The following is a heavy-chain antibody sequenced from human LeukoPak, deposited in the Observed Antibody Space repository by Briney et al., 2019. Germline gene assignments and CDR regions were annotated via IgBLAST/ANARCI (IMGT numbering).Heavy chain of an antibody. CDR2: ISSNGGST. V-gene: IGHV3-64D*06. Sequence: QSGGSLRLSCAASGFTVSSNYMSWVRQAPGKGLEYVSAISSNGGSTYYADSVKGRFTISRDNSKNTLYLQMSSLRAEDTAVYYCVKERWLQSATFDYWGQGTLVTVSS. J-gene: IGHJ4*02. CDR3: VKERWLQSATFDY. D-gene: IGHD5-24*01. CDR1: GFTVSSNY.